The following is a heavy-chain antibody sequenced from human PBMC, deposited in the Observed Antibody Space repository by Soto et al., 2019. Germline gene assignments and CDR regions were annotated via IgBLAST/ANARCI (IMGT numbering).Heavy chain of an antibody. CDR2: ISDSGATT. CDR1: GFTFSSYA. V-gene: IGHV3-23*01. CDR3: AKEDTSSGSLDY. J-gene: IGHJ4*02. D-gene: IGHD6-19*01. Sequence: GGSLRLSCAASGFTFSSYAMSWVRQAPGKGLEWVSGISDSGATTYYADSVRGRFTISRDNSKNTLYLQMKSLRAEDSASYYCAKEDTSSGSLDYWGQGALVTVSS.